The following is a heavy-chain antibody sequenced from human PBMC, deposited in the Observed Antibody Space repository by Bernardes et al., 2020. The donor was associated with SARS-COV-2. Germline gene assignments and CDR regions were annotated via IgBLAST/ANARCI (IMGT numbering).Heavy chain of an antibody. CDR2: ISSSSSYI. J-gene: IGHJ6*03. V-gene: IGHV3-21*01. Sequence: GGSLRLSCAASGFTFSSYSMNWVRQAPGKGLEWVSSISSSSSYIYYADSVKGRFTISRDNAKNSLYLQMNSLRAEDTAVYYCARDSGFYSGSYFSVGYMDVWGKGTTVTVS. CDR3: ARDSGFYSGSYFSVGYMDV. D-gene: IGHD3-10*01. CDR1: GFTFSSYS.